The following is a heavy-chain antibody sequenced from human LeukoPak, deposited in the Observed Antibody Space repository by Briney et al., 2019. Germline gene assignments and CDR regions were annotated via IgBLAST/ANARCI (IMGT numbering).Heavy chain of an antibody. CDR3: RWAAGSGGYDH. V-gene: IGHV3-30*03. D-gene: IGHD6-13*01. CDR1: GFTFSSYG. Sequence: GGSLRLSCAASGFTFSSYGMHWVRQAPGKGLEWVAVISYDGSNKYYADSVKGRFTISRDNSKNTLYLQMNSLRAEDTAVYYCRWAAGSGGYDHWGQGTLVTVSS. CDR2: ISYDGSNK. J-gene: IGHJ4*02.